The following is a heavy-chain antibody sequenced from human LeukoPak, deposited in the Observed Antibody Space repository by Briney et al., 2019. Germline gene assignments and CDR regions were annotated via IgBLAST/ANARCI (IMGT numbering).Heavy chain of an antibody. CDR2: IIPIFGIA. CDR1: GGTFSSYA. J-gene: IGHJ6*02. V-gene: IGHV1-69*04. CDR3: ARDWGIVPAAIHESDYYYYGMDV. D-gene: IGHD2-2*02. Sequence: SVKVSCKASGGTFSSYAISWVRQAPGQGLEWMGRIIPIFGIANYAQKFQGRVTITADKSTSTAYMELSSLRSEDTAVYYCARDWGIVPAAIHESDYYYYGMDVWGQGTTVTVSS.